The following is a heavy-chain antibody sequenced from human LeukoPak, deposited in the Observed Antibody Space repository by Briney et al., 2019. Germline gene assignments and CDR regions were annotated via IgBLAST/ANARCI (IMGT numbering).Heavy chain of an antibody. J-gene: IGHJ4*02. V-gene: IGHV4-31*02. CDR1: CGSISSAGHY. CDR2: IYYSGDT. Sequence: SETLSLTCSVSCGSISSAGHYWSWIRQHPGKGLEWIGYIYYSGDTYYNPSLKSRVTMSVDTSKNHFSLKLSSVTAADTAVYYYGISGLEYCMDGSCLDNWGQGSLVTVSS. D-gene: IGHD2/OR15-2a*01. CDR3: GISGLEYCMDGSCLDN.